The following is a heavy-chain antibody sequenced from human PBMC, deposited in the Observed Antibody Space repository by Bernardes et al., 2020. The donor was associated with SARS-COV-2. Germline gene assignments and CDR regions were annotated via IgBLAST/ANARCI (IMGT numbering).Heavy chain of an antibody. V-gene: IGHV4-61*02. CDR1: GGSLSSGSYY. CDR3: ARDSFAIVESGDYYYGMDV. CDR2: IYTSGRT. Sequence: SETLSLTCTVSGGSLSSGSYYWSWVRQPAGKGLEWIGRIYTSGRTNYSPSLKSRITISLAPSKNQFSLKLSSVTAADTAVYYCARDSFAIVESGDYYYGMDVWGQGTTVTVSS. D-gene: IGHD5-18*01. J-gene: IGHJ6*02.